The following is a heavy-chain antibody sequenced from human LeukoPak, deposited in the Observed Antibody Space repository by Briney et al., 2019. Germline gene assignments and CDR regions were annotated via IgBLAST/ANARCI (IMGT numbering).Heavy chain of an antibody. CDR2: INHSGST. CDR3: ARGRGYSYGHYFDY. CDR1: GGSFSGYY. J-gene: IGHJ4*02. D-gene: IGHD5-18*01. V-gene: IGHV4-34*01. Sequence: KASETLSLTCAVYGGSFSGYYWSWIRQPPGKGLEWIGEINHSGSTNYNPSLKSRVTISVDTSKNQFSLKLSSVTAADTAVYYCARGRGYSYGHYFDYWGQGTLVTVSS.